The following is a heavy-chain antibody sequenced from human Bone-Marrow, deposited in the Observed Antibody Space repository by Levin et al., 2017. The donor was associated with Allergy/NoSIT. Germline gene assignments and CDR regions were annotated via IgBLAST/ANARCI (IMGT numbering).Heavy chain of an antibody. Sequence: AGGSLRLSCTVSGGSISNYFWSWVRQPPGKGLEWIGYIYYAGNTNYNPSLKGRVTISLDASKSQFSLQLTSVTAADTAGYYCVRETRSGTRPDKNWFDPWGQGTLVTVSS. J-gene: IGHJ5*02. CDR3: VRETRSGTRPDKNWFDP. CDR1: GGSISNYF. CDR2: IYYAGNT. D-gene: IGHD1-26*01. V-gene: IGHV4-59*01.